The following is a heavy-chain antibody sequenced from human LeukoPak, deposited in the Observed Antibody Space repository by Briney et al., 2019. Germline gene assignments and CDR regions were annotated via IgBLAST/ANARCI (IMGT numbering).Heavy chain of an antibody. J-gene: IGHJ6*03. Sequence: GASVKVSCKASGGTFSSYAISWVRQAPGQGLEWMGGIIPIFGTANYAQKFQGRVTITADESTSTAYMELSSLRSEDTAVYYCARVGSYYYYYYMDVWGKGTTVTVSS. CDR1: GGTFSSYA. V-gene: IGHV1-69*13. CDR2: IIPIFGTA. CDR3: ARVGSYYYYYYMDV.